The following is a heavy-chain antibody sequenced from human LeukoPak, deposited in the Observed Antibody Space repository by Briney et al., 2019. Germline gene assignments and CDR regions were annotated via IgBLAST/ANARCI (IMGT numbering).Heavy chain of an antibody. J-gene: IGHJ6*03. CDR2: ISGSVGGT. Sequence: GGTLRLSCAASGFTFSSYGMSWVRQAPGKGLEWVSAISGSVGGTYSADSVKGRFTISRDNSKNTLYLQMNSLRAEDTAVYYCAKDSYCTNGVCYFVGGGYMDVWGKGTTVTVSS. CDR1: GFTFSSYG. CDR3: AKDSYCTNGVCYFVGGGYMDV. D-gene: IGHD2-8*01. V-gene: IGHV3-23*01.